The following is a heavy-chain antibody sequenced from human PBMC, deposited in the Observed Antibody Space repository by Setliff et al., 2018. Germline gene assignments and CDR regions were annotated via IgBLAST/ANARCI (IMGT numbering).Heavy chain of an antibody. D-gene: IGHD3-3*01. CDR2: IIPIFVTA. CDR3: ARGRHPPWSGYPYYYMDV. V-gene: IGHV1-69*06. Sequence: SVKVSCKASGGTFSSYAISWVRQAPGQGLEWMGRIIPIFVTANYAQKFQGRVTITADKSTSTAYMELSSLRSEDTAVYYCARGRHPPWSGYPYYYMDVWGKGTTVTVSS. CDR1: GGTFSSYA. J-gene: IGHJ6*03.